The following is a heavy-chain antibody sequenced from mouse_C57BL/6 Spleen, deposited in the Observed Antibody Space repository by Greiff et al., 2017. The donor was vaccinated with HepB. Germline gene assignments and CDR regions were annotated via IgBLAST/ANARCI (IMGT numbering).Heavy chain of an antibody. V-gene: IGHV1-64*01. Sequence: QVQLQQPGAELVKPGASVKLSCKASGYTFTSYWMHWVKQRPGQGLEWIGMIHPNSGSTNYNENFKSKATLTVDKSSSTAYMQLSSLTSEDSAVYYCAKTYYSNYLYAMDYWGQGTSVTVSS. CDR1: GYTFTSYW. CDR2: IHPNSGST. CDR3: AKTYYSNYLYAMDY. J-gene: IGHJ4*01. D-gene: IGHD2-5*01.